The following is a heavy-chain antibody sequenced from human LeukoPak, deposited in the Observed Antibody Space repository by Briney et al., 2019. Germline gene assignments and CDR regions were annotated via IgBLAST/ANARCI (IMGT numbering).Heavy chain of an antibody. CDR2: IYHSGST. CDR3: ARDDGYYGSGRGWFDP. V-gene: IGHV4-30-2*01. Sequence: PSETLSLTCTVSGGSISSGGYYWSWIRQPPGKGLEWIGYIYHSGSTYYNPSLKSRVTISVDRSKNQFSLKLSSVTAADTAVYYCARDDGYYGSGRGWFDPWGQGTLVTVSS. J-gene: IGHJ5*02. CDR1: GGSISSGGYY. D-gene: IGHD3-10*01.